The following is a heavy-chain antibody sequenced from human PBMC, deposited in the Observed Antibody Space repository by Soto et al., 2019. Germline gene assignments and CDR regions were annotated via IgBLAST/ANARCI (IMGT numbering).Heavy chain of an antibody. CDR3: ARAPRISGSSYYFDY. V-gene: IGHV4-34*01. D-gene: IGHD6-6*01. CDR2: INHSGST. CDR1: GGSFSGYY. J-gene: IGHJ4*02. Sequence: QVQLQQWGAGLLKPSETLSLTCAVYGGSFSGYYWSWIRKPPGKGLEWIGEINHSGSTNYNPSLKSRVTISVDTSKNQFSLKLSSVTAADTAVYYCARAPRISGSSYYFDYWGQGTLVTVSS.